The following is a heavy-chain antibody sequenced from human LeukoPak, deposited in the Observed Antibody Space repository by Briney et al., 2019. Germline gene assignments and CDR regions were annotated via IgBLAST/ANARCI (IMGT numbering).Heavy chain of an antibody. CDR2: INPNSGGT. CDR1: GYTFTGYY. J-gene: IGHJ4*02. Sequence: ASVKVSCKASGYTFTGYYMHWVRQAPGQGLEWMGWINPNSGGTNYAQEFQGRVTMTRDTSISTAYMELSRLRSDDTAVYYCARGGWVRGVITREGLNYWGQGTLVTVSS. D-gene: IGHD3-10*01. V-gene: IGHV1-2*02. CDR3: ARGGWVRGVITREGLNY.